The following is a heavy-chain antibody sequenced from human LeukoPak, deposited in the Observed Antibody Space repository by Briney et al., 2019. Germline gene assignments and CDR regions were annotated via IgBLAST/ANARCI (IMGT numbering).Heavy chain of an antibody. D-gene: IGHD5-18*01. J-gene: IGHJ4*02. CDR1: GGSISSYY. CDR2: IYYSGST. CDR3: ARFRGDSALVGNY. V-gene: IGHV4-59*12. Sequence: SETLSLTCTVSGGSISSYYWSWIRQPPGKGLEWIGSIYYSGSTYYNPSLKSRVTISVDTSKNQFSLKLTSVTAADTAVYYCARFRGDSALVGNYWGQGTLVTVSS.